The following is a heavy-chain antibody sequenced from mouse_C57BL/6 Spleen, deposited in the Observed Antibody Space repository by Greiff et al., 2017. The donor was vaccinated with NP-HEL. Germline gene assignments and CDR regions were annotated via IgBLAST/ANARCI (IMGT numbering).Heavy chain of an antibody. CDR3: ARKLPLYGNYGNY. D-gene: IGHD2-1*01. CDR1: GYTFTDYY. J-gene: IGHJ2*01. V-gene: IGHV1-26*01. CDR2: INPNNGGT. Sequence: VQLQQSGPELVKPGASVKISCKASGYTFTDYYMNWVKQSPGKSLEWIGDINPNNGGTSYNQKFKGKATLTVDKSSSTAYMELRSLTSEDSAVYYCARKLPLYGNYGNYWGQGTTLTVSS.